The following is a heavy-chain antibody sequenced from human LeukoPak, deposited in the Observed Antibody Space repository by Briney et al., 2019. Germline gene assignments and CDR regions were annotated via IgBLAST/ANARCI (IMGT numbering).Heavy chain of an antibody. CDR3: AGGDYDSSSYYFDY. V-gene: IGHV3-7*04. D-gene: IGHD3-22*01. CDR2: IKQDGSEK. J-gene: IGHJ4*02. CDR1: GFTFVNAW. Sequence: PGGSLRLSCAASGFTFVNAWMSWVRQAPGKGLEWVANIKQDGSEKYYVDSVKGRFTISRDNAKNSLYLQMNSLRAEDTAVYYCAGGDYDSSSYYFDYWGQGTLVTVSS.